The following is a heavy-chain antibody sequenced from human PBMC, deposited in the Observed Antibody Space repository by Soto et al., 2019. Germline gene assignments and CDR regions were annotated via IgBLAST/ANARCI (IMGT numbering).Heavy chain of an antibody. CDR3: ARDRFYCSGGSCYSGWFDP. D-gene: IGHD2-15*01. CDR1: GYTFINYG. Sequence: VQLVQSGAEVKKPGASVKVSCKASGYTFINYGISWVRQAPGQGLEWMGWISAYNGNTNYAQKLQGRVTMTIDTSTSTAYMEVRSLRSDDTAVYYCARDRFYCSGGSCYSGWFDPWGQGTLVTVSS. J-gene: IGHJ5*02. CDR2: ISAYNGNT. V-gene: IGHV1-18*01.